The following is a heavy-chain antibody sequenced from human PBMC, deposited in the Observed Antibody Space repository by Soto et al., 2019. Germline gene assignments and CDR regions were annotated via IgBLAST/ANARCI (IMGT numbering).Heavy chain of an antibody. V-gene: IGHV1-69*13. Sequence: SVKVSCKASGGTISSYAISWVRQAPGQGLEWMGGIIPIFGTANYAQKFQGRVTITADESTSTAYMELSSLRSEDTAVYYCARDFGYGDYAYYYGMDVWGQGTTVTVSS. CDR3: ARDFGYGDYAYYYGMDV. CDR2: IIPIFGTA. J-gene: IGHJ6*02. D-gene: IGHD4-17*01. CDR1: GGTISSYA.